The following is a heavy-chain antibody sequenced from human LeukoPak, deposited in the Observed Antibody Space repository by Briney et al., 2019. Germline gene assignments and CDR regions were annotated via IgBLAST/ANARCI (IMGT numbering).Heavy chain of an antibody. Sequence: SETLSLTRTVSGGSISSNNHYWGWIRQPPGKGLEWVASIYFSGTTYYNPSLEGRVHISVDTSNNQFSVTVTSVTAADTAVYYCARGLGFGEPRFDPWGQGILVTVSS. D-gene: IGHD3-10*01. J-gene: IGHJ5*02. V-gene: IGHV4-39*02. CDR2: IYFSGTT. CDR3: ARGLGFGEPRFDP. CDR1: GGSISSNNHY.